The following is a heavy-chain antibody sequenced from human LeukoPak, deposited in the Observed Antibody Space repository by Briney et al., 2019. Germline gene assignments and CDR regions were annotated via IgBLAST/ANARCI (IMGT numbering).Heavy chain of an antibody. CDR1: GFTFSSYS. J-gene: IGHJ4*02. CDR3: AKDLPSLF. V-gene: IGHV3-23*01. CDR2: SSSSDDGK. Sequence: GGSLRLSCAASGFTFSSYSMNWVRQVPGKGLEWVSASSSSDDGKWYAESVRGRFTISRDTSKNTVYLQMNSLRAEDTAVYYCAKDLPSLFWGQGALVTVSS.